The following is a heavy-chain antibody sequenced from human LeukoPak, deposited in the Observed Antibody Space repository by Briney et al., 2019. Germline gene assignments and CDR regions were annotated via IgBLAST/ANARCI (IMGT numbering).Heavy chain of an antibody. J-gene: IGHJ4*02. CDR2: VNQDGSAK. D-gene: IGHD3-22*01. CDR1: EFTFSTYW. CDR3: AREERAYYYDSSGYPDY. Sequence: GGSLRLSCAASEFTFSTYWMSWVRQAPGKGLEWVANVNQDGSAKYYVDSVKGRFTISRDNAKNSLYLQMNSLRAEDTAVYYCAREERAYYYDSSGYPDYWGQGTLGTVSS. V-gene: IGHV3-7*01.